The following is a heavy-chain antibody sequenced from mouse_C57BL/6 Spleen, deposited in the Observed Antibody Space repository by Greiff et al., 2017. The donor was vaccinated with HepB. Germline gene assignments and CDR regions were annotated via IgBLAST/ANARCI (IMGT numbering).Heavy chain of an antibody. CDR1: GYTFTDYY. CDR2: INPNNGGT. J-gene: IGHJ2*01. CDR3: ASRLDY. V-gene: IGHV1-26*01. Sequence: EVQLQQSGPELVKPGASVKISCKASGYTFTDYYMNWVKQSHGKSLEWIGDINPNNGGTSYNQKFKGKATLTVDKSSSTAYMELRSLTSEDSAVYYCASRLDYWGQGTTLTVSS.